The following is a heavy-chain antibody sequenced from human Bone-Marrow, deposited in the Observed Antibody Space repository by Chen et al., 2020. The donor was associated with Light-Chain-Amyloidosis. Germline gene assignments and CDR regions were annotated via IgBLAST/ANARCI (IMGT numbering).Heavy chain of an antibody. V-gene: IGHV5-51*01. CDR2: IYPDDSDA. Sequence: EVQLEQSGPEVKKPGESLKISCKGSGYTFPNYWIGWVRQMPGKGLEWMGVIYPDDSDARYSSSFEGQVPISADNSITTAYLQWRSLKASDTAMYYCAGRRDGYNFDYWGQGTLVTVSS. CDR1: GYTFPNYW. J-gene: IGHJ4*02. CDR3: AGRRDGYNFDY. D-gene: IGHD5-12*01.